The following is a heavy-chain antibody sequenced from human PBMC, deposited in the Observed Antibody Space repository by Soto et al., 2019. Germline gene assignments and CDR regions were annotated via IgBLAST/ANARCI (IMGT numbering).Heavy chain of an antibody. CDR2: ISGSGGST. V-gene: IGHV3-23*01. J-gene: IGHJ4*02. CDR3: AKDRLRLSHFDY. D-gene: IGHD2-21*02. CDR1: GFTFSSYA. Sequence: GGSLRLSCAASGFTFSSYAMSWVRQAPGKGLEWVSAISGSGGSTYYVDSVKGRFTISRDNSKNTLYLQMNSLRAEDTAVYYCAKDRLRLSHFDYWGQGTLVTVSS.